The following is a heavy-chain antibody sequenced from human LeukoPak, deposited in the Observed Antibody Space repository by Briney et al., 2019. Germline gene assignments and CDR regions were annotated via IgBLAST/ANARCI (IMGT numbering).Heavy chain of an antibody. CDR3: AKGGVMVRGALLDY. V-gene: IGHV3-30*18. CDR1: GFTFSSYG. Sequence: PGGSLRLSCAASGFTFSSYGMHWVRQAPGKGLEWVAVISYDGSNKYYADSVKGRFTISRDNSKNTLYLQMNSLRAEDTAVYYCAKGGVMVRGALLDYWGQGTLVTVSS. J-gene: IGHJ4*02. CDR2: ISYDGSNK. D-gene: IGHD3-10*01.